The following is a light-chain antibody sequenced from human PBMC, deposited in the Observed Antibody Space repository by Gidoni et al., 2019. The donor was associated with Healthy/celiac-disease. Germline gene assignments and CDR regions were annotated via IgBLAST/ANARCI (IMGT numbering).Light chain of an antibody. CDR2: DAS. CDR1: QSVSSY. Sequence: EIVLTQSPATLSLSPGERATLSCRASQSVSSYLAWYQQKPGQDPRLLIYDASNRATGIPARFSGSGSGTDFTLTINSLEPEDFAVYYCQQRSNWPPKFTFGPGTKVDIK. CDR3: QQRSNWPPKFT. J-gene: IGKJ3*01. V-gene: IGKV3-11*01.